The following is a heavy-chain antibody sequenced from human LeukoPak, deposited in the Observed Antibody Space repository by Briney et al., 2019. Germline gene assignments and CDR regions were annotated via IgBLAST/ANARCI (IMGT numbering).Heavy chain of an antibody. CDR1: GFTFISYS. Sequence: PGGSLRLSCSVSGFTFISYSMTWVRQAPGKGLEWLSSISGNGDNTYYADSVKGRFTISRDNSKDTLYLQMNSLRVDDTAVYYCAGQWLRLGPIDYWGQGTLVSVFS. J-gene: IGHJ4*02. D-gene: IGHD5-12*01. V-gene: IGHV3-23*01. CDR3: AGQWLRLGPIDY. CDR2: ISGNGDNT.